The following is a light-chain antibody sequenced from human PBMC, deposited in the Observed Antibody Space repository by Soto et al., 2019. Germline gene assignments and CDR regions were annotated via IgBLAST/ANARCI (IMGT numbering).Light chain of an antibody. CDR2: DAS. V-gene: IGKV1-33*01. J-gene: IGKJ3*01. CDR1: QDISNY. Sequence: DIQMTQSPSSLSASVGERVTITCQASQDISNYLNWYQQKPGKAPKLLNYDASNLETGVPTRLSGSGSGEDFTFTISSLQPEDIATYYCQQYDNLPFTFGPGTKVDIK. CDR3: QQYDNLPFT.